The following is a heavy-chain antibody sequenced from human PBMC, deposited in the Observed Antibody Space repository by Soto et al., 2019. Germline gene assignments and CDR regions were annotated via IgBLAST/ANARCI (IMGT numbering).Heavy chain of an antibody. CDR3: VRQGLDTAGFFDV. CDR2: IEGDGSST. CDR1: GFTFSSYW. D-gene: IGHD6-13*01. J-gene: IGHJ3*01. Sequence: PGGSLRLSCAASGFTFSSYWMHWVRQAPGKGLEWVSRIEGDGSSTTSADSVKGRFTVSRDDARNTLYLQMSSLRADDTAIYYCVRQGLDTAGFFDVWGQGTMVTVSS. V-gene: IGHV3-74*01.